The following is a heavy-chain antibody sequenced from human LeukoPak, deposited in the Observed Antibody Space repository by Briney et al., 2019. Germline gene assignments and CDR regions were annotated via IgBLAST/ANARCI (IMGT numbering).Heavy chain of an antibody. J-gene: IGHJ3*02. V-gene: IGHV3-11*04. Sequence: GGSLRLSCAGSGFTFSDFYMSWVRQAPGKGLEWVAYISGGGSPIYYADSVKGRFTISRHNAKNSVYLQMNSLRAEDTAVYYCARGSDSGAVFAAFDIWGQGTMVTVSS. CDR3: ARGSDSGAVFAAFDI. CDR1: GFTFSDFY. D-gene: IGHD2-8*02. CDR2: ISGGGSPI.